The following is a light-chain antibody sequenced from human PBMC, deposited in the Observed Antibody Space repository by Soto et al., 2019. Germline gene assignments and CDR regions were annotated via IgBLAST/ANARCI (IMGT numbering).Light chain of an antibody. Sequence: QSVLTQPPSASGTPGQRVTISCFGSRSNIGSNTVNWYQQLPGTAPKLVIYSNNQRPSGVPDRFSGSKSGTSASLAITGLQADDEADYYCQSYDMSLSGWVFGGGTKLTVL. J-gene: IGLJ3*02. V-gene: IGLV1-44*01. CDR3: QSYDMSLSGWV. CDR1: RSNIGSNT. CDR2: SNN.